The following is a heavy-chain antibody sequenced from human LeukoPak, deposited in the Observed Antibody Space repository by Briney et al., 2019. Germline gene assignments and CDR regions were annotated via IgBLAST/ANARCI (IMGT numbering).Heavy chain of an antibody. Sequence: GGSLRLSCAASGFTVSSNYMSWVRQAPGRGLEWVSVIYSGGSTYYADSVKGRFTISRDNSKNTLFLQMNTLRAGDTPVHYCASMGIAYAWGQGTLVTVSS. CDR3: ASMGIAYA. CDR1: GFTVSSNY. D-gene: IGHD6-13*01. CDR2: IYSGGST. V-gene: IGHV3-66*01. J-gene: IGHJ5*02.